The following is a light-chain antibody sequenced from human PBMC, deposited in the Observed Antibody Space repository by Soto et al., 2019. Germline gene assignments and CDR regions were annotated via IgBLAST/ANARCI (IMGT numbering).Light chain of an antibody. CDR2: DVS. V-gene: IGLV2-14*01. CDR3: SSYTSSARV. Sequence: QSVLTQPASVSGSPGQSITISCTGTSSDVGGYNYVSWYQQHPGKAPKLMIYDVSNRPSGVSTRSSGSKSGNTASLTISGLQAEDEADYYCSSYTSSARVFGTGTKVTVL. J-gene: IGLJ1*01. CDR1: SSDVGGYNY.